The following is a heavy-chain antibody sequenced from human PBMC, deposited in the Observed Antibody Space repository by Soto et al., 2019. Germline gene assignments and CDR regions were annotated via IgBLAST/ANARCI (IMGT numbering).Heavy chain of an antibody. D-gene: IGHD1-26*01. V-gene: IGHV6-1*01. CDR3: ARLIGYRSGSLDS. Sequence: SQTLSLTCAISGDSVSTNSATWDWIRQSPSRGLEWLGRTYYRSKWYNDYAVSVKGRITINPDTSNNQLSLQLNSVTPDDTAVYYCARLIGYRSGSLDSWGRGTLVTVSS. CDR1: GDSVSTNSAT. J-gene: IGHJ4*02. CDR2: TYYRSKWYN.